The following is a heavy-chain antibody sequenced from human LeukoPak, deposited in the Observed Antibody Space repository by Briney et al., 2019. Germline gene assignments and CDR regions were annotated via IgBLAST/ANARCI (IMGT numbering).Heavy chain of an antibody. D-gene: IGHD6-19*01. CDR1: GFSFSSHW. Sequence: PGGSLRLSCAGSGFSFSSHWMSWVRQAPGKGLEWVANIKEDGSETSYVDSVKGRFTVSRDNAKKSLYLQMSSLRAEDTAVYYCARLYSTGCYGGPDYWGQGTLVTVSS. V-gene: IGHV3-7*01. J-gene: IGHJ4*02. CDR3: ARLYSTGCYGGPDY. CDR2: IKEDGSET.